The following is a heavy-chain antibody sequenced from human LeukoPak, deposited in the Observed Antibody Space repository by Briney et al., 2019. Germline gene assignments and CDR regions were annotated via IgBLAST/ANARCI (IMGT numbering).Heavy chain of an antibody. V-gene: IGHV1-3*01. CDR2: INAGNGNT. Sequence: ASVKVSCKASGYTFTSYAMHWVRQAPGQRLEWMGWINAGNGNTKYSQKFQGRVTITRDTSASTAYMELSSLRSEDTAVYYCAREGIAHLHNWFDPWGQGTLVTVSS. CDR1: GYTFTSYA. CDR3: AREGIAHLHNWFDP. J-gene: IGHJ5*02. D-gene: IGHD6-13*01.